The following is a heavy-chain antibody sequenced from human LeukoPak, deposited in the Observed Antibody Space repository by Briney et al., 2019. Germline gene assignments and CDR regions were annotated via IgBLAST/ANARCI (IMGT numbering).Heavy chain of an antibody. Sequence: GGSLRLSCVASGFSFSTYWMNWVRQAPGKGLEWVANIKEDGSQKYYVDSVNGRFTISRDNAKNSLYLQMNTLRDEDTAVYYCAGLVRQTYFYSTFWGQGVLVTVSS. D-gene: IGHD3-9*01. CDR2: IKEDGSQK. CDR1: GFSFSTYW. V-gene: IGHV3-7*01. CDR3: AGLVRQTYFYSTF. J-gene: IGHJ4*02.